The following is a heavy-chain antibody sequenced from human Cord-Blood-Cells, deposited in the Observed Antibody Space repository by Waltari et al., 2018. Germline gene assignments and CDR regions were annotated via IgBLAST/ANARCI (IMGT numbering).Heavy chain of an antibody. D-gene: IGHD1-1*01. CDR1: GFTFSRYW. V-gene: IGHV3-74*01. Sequence: EVQLVESGGGLVQPGGSLRLSCAASGFTFSRYWMHWVHQAPGKGLVCVSRINSDGSSTSYADSVKGRFTISRDNAKNTLYLQMNSLRAEDTAVYYCARDTNMLEYDAFDIWGQGTMVTVSS. J-gene: IGHJ3*02. CDR2: INSDGSST. CDR3: ARDTNMLEYDAFDI.